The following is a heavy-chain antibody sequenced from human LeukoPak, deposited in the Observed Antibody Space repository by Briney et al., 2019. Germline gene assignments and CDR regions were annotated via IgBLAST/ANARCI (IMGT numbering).Heavy chain of an antibody. V-gene: IGHV1-69*13. J-gene: IGHJ6*03. CDR2: IIPIFGTA. CDR3: ARVYGWYYYYMDV. CDR1: GGTFSSYA. Sequence: ASVKVSCTASGGTFSSYAISWVRQAPGQGLEWMGGIIPIFGTANYAQKFQGRVTITADESTSTAYMELSSLRSEDTAVYYCARVYGWYYYYMDVWGKGTTVTVSS. D-gene: IGHD6-19*01.